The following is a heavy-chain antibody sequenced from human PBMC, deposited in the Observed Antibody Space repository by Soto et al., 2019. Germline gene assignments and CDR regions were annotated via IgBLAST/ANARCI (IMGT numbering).Heavy chain of an antibody. V-gene: IGHV1-18*04. D-gene: IGHD3-10*01. Sequence: ASVKVSCKASGYTFTSYGISWVRQAPGQGLEWMGWISAYNGNTNYAQKLQGRVTMTTDTSTSTDYMELRSLRSDDTAVYYCAREGYYYGSGSPRWFDPWGQGTLVTVSS. CDR1: GYTFTSYG. J-gene: IGHJ5*02. CDR3: AREGYYYGSGSPRWFDP. CDR2: ISAYNGNT.